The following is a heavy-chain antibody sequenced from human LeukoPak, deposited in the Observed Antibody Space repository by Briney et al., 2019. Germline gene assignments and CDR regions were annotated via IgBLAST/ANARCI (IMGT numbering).Heavy chain of an antibody. Sequence: PSETLSLTCAVYGGSFSGYYWSWIRQPPGKGLEWIGEINHSGSTNYNPSLKSRVTISVDTSKNQFSLKLSSVTAADTAVYYCARAGSYYEYYFDYWGQGTLVTVSS. V-gene: IGHV4-34*01. J-gene: IGHJ4*02. CDR2: INHSGST. CDR3: ARAGSYYEYYFDY. D-gene: IGHD1-26*01. CDR1: GGSFSGYY.